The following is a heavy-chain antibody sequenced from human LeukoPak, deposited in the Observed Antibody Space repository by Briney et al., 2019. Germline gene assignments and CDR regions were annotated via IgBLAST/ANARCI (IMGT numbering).Heavy chain of an antibody. CDR2: IYSSGSA. D-gene: IGHD3-22*01. J-gene: IGHJ4*02. CDR3: ARNYYDTNCYYSGFDY. CDR1: GGSISSYY. V-gene: IGHV4-4*07. Sequence: SETLSLTCIVSGGSISSYYWSWIRQPAGKGLEWIGRIYSSGSANYNPSLKSQVSMSVDTSKNQFSLKLSSVTAADTAVYYCARNYYDTNCYYSGFDYWGQGTLVTVSS.